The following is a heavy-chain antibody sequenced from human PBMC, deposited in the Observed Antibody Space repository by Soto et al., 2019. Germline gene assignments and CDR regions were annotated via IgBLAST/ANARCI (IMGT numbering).Heavy chain of an antibody. J-gene: IGHJ6*03. CDR3: AGQARGSDFWSGYYMDV. V-gene: IGHV4-59*08. CDR2: IYYSGST. D-gene: IGHD3-3*01. Sequence: NPSETLSLTCTVSGGSISSYYWSWIRQPPGKGLEWIGYIYYSGSTNYNPSLKSRVTIAVDTSKNRFSLKLSSVTAADAAVYYCAGQARGSDFWSGYYMDVWGKGTTVTVSS. CDR1: GGSISSYY.